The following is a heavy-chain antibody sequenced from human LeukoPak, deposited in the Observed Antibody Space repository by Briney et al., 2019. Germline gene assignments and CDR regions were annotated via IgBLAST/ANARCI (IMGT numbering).Heavy chain of an antibody. V-gene: IGHV3-74*01. CDR2: VNGEGGYR. CDR3: VRDGDDYNLDY. CDR1: GFSISSFW. D-gene: IGHD5-24*01. Sequence: GGSLTLSCAASGFSISSFWMHWVRQAPGKGLVWVSRVNGEGGYRNYADSVKGRFTISRDNARNTLYLQMHSLRAEDTAVYYCVRDGDDYNLDYWGQGSLVTVYS. J-gene: IGHJ4*02.